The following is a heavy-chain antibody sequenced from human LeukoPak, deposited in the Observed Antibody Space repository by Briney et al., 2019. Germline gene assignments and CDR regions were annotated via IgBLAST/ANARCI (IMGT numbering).Heavy chain of an antibody. J-gene: IGHJ4*02. CDR1: GFTFTSYA. V-gene: IGHV3-64D*06. CDR3: VKVGTSGWPGPYYFDC. CDR2: NNNNGGTT. D-gene: IGHD6-19*01. Sequence: GGSLRLSCSASGFTFTSYAMHWVRQAPGKGLQYVSANNNNGGTTFYADSVKGRFTISRDNSKNTLYLQMSSLRAEDTAVYYCVKVGTSGWPGPYYFDCWGQGTLVTVSS.